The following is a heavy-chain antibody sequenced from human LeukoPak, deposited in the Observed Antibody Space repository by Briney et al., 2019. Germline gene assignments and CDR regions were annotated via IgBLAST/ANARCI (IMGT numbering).Heavy chain of an antibody. V-gene: IGHV3-23*01. CDR2: VSGSGGNT. D-gene: IGHD3-22*01. CDR3: AKNHYYDSSGYYYDAFDI. J-gene: IGHJ3*02. CDR1: GFTFGSYA. Sequence: GGSLRLSCAASGFTFGSYAMSWVRQAPGKGLEWVSAVSGSGGNTYYADSVKGRFTISRDNSKNTLYLQMNSLRAEDTAVYYCAKNHYYDSSGYYYDAFDIWGQGTMVTVSS.